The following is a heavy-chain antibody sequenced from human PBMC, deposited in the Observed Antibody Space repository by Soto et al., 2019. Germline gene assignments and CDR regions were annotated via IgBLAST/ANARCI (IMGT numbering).Heavy chain of an antibody. CDR1: GFSFSSYA. CDR2: ISGSGDST. D-gene: IGHD6-19*01. J-gene: IGHJ4*02. V-gene: IGHV3-23*01. Sequence: EVQLLASGGGLVQPGGSLRRSCAASGFSFSSYAMNWVRQAPGRGLEWVSVISGSGDSTYYADSVKGRFTISRDKSKNTLYLQMISLRAEDTAVYYCARRSSGWYFDYWGQGTLVIVSS. CDR3: ARRSSGWYFDY.